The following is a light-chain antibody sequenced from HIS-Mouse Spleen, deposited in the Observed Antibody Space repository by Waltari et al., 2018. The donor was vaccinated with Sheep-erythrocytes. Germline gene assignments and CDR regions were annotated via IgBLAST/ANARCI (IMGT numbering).Light chain of an antibody. V-gene: IGLV2-11*01. CDR3: CSYAGSYNHV. Sequence: QSALTQPRSVSGSPGQSVTISCTGTSSDVGGYNYVSWYQQHPGKAPKLMIYDVSKRPSGVPHRFSGSKSCNTATVTISGLQAEDEADYYCCSYAGSYNHVFATGTKVTVL. J-gene: IGLJ1*01. CDR1: SSDVGGYNY. CDR2: DVS.